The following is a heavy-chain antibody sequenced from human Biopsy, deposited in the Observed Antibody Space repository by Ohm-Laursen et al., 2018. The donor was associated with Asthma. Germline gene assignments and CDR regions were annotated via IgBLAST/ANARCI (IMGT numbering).Heavy chain of an antibody. CDR1: GGTFNTYV. D-gene: IGHD2-2*01. V-gene: IGHV1-69*13. CDR2: INSVFGTT. J-gene: IGHJ4*02. CDR3: ARKAGSCISRTCYSLDF. Sequence: GASVKVSCKSLGGTFNTYVIDWVRQAPGQGLEWMGGINSVFGTTTYPQKFQDRVTITADDSTSTVYMELSSLRSEDTAVYYCARKAGSCISRTCYSLDFWGQGTLVTVPS.